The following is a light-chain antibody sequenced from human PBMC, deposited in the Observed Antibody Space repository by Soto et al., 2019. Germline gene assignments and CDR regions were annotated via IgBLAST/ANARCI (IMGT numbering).Light chain of an antibody. CDR1: SSDVGGYRY. CDR2: EVS. Sequence: QSALTQPASVSGSPGQSITISCTGTSSDVGGYRYVSWYQQHPGKAPKLLLYEVSNRPSGVSNRFSGSKSGNTASLTISGVQAEDEADYYCQSFDGSLSGYVFGTGTKVTVL. J-gene: IGLJ1*01. CDR3: QSFDGSLSGYV. V-gene: IGLV2-14*01.